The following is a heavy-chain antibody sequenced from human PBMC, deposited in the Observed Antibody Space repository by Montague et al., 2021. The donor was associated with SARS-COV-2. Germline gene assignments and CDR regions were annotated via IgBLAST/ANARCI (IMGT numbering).Heavy chain of an antibody. CDR3: ARREYSYGWGD. CDR1: GGPISGSSYY. J-gene: IGHJ4*02. V-gene: IGHV4-39*01. CDR2: VDYSGNT. Sequence: SETLSLTCTVTGGPISGSSYYWGWIRQPPGKGLEWIASVDYSGNTYYSPSPKSRLTISVDTSKNQFSLKLNSVTAADTALYYCARREYSYGWGDWGQGTLVTVSS. D-gene: IGHD5-18*01.